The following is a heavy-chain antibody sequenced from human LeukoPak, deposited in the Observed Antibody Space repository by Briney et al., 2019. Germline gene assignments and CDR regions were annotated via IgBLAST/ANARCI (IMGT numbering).Heavy chain of an antibody. CDR2: IKQDGSAK. V-gene: IGHV3-7*03. CDR1: GFIFSSYA. Sequence: GGSLRLSCAASGFIFSSYAMSWVRQAPGKGLEWVANIKQDGSAKYYVDSVKGRFTISRDNAKNSLYLQMNSLRAEDTAVYYCARRHFDSWGQGTLVTVSS. J-gene: IGHJ4*02. CDR3: ARRHFDS.